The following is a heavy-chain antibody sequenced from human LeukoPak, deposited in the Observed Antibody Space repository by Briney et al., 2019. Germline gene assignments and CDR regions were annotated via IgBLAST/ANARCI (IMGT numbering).Heavy chain of an antibody. CDR1: GFSFSSYG. Sequence: GGSLRLSCAASGFSFSSYGMNWVRQAPGKGLEWVAVIWYDGNKKYYADSVRGRFTISRDNSKNTLYLQMDSLRAEDTAVYYCARSSVAGRYFDYWGQGTLVTVSS. CDR3: ARSSVAGRYFDY. J-gene: IGHJ4*02. D-gene: IGHD6-19*01. CDR2: IWYDGNKK. V-gene: IGHV3-33*01.